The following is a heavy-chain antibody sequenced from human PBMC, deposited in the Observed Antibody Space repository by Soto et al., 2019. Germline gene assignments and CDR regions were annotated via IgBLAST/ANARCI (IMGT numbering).Heavy chain of an antibody. CDR2: VYATGTT. D-gene: IGHD3-10*01. CDR1: GGSISKFY. Sequence: SETLSLTCSVSGGSISKFYWSWIRKTAGKGLEWMGRVYATGTTDYNPSLRSRVAMSVDISRKTISLRLTSVTAADTGMYYCVRDGSKTLRDWFDPWGQGKLVTVSS. V-gene: IGHV4-4*07. CDR3: VRDGSKTLRDWFDP. J-gene: IGHJ5*02.